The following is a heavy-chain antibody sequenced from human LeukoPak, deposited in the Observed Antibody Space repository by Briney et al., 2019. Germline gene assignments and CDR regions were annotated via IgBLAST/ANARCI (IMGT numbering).Heavy chain of an antibody. Sequence: ASVKVSCKVSGFTFSELSIQWGRQAPGKGLEWRGGFDPEDGETLYAQKFQGRFTMTQDTSADTAYMELSGLRSEDSAVYYCAGGITIFGVLGTPLGYWGQGTLVTVSS. J-gene: IGHJ1*01. V-gene: IGHV1-24*01. CDR2: FDPEDGET. CDR1: GFTFSELS. CDR3: AGGITIFGVLGTPLGY. D-gene: IGHD3-3*01.